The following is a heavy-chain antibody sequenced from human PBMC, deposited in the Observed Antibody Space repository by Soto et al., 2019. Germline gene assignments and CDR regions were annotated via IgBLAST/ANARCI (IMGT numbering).Heavy chain of an antibody. J-gene: IGHJ1*01. V-gene: IGHV3-23*01. D-gene: IGHD6-19*01. CDR1: GFTFSSYA. Sequence: EVQLLESGGGLVQPGGSLRLSCAASGFTFSSYAMSWVRQAPGKGLEWVSAISGSGGSTYYADSVKGRFTISRDNSKNTLYLQMNSLRAEDTAVYYCARGSSSGWYGGAEYFQHLGQGTLVTVSS. CDR3: ARGSSSGWYGGAEYFQH. CDR2: ISGSGGST.